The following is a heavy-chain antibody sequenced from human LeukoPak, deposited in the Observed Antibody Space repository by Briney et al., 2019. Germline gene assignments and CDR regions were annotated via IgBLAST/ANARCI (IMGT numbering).Heavy chain of an antibody. CDR1: GYTLTELS. J-gene: IGHJ6*03. CDR3: ARGLAPYSYEYSGHDPYYYYNMDV. D-gene: IGHD3-22*01. Sequence: EASVKVSCKVSGYTLTELSMHWVRQAPGKGLEWMGWINPKNGKTSYAQKFQDRVTMTENTSTSTAYMELSSLRSEDTAVYYCARGLAPYSYEYSGHDPYYYYNMDVWGKGTTVIISS. V-gene: IGHV1-24*01. CDR2: INPKNGKT.